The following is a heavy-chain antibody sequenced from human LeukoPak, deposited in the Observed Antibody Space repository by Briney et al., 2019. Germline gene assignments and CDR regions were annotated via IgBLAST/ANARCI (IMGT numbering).Heavy chain of an antibody. J-gene: IGHJ3*02. V-gene: IGHV7-4-1*02. D-gene: IGHD3-9*01. CDR3: ARDSSTGFAHGFDI. Sequence: ASVKVSCKASGYTFTRNAVNWVRQAPGQGLGWMGWINTNTGSPTYAQGFTGRFVFSLDTAVSTTYLQISSLKAEDTAVYYCARDSSTGFAHGFDIWGQGTMVTVSS. CDR2: INTNTGSP. CDR1: GYTFTRNA.